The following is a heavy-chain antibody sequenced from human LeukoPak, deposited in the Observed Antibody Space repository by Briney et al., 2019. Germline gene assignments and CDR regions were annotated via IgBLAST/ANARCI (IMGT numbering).Heavy chain of an antibody. V-gene: IGHV3-33*01. D-gene: IGHD4-17*01. J-gene: IGHJ6*02. CDR3: AREPQPTTVTKGLWGSSQTTRDYGMDV. CDR2: IWYGGDNK. CDR1: GFTFSSYG. Sequence: GGSLRLSCAASGFTFSSYGIHWVRQAPGRGLEWVAVIWYGGDNKYYADSVKGRFTISRDNSKNTLYLQMNSLRAEDTAVYYCAREPQPTTVTKGLWGSSQTTRDYGMDVWGQGTTVTVSS.